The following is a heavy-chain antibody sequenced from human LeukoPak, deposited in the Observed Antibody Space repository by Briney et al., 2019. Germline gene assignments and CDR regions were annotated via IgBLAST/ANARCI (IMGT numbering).Heavy chain of an antibody. CDR2: INHSGST. V-gene: IGHV4-34*01. Sequence: SETLSLTCAVYGGSFSGYYWSWIRQPPGKGLEWIGEINHSGSTNYNPSLKSRVTISVDTSKNQFSLKLSSVTAADTAVYYCARRVVVPAYCYMDIWGKGTTVTISS. J-gene: IGHJ6*03. CDR3: ARRVVVPAYCYMDI. CDR1: GGSFSGYY. D-gene: IGHD2-2*01.